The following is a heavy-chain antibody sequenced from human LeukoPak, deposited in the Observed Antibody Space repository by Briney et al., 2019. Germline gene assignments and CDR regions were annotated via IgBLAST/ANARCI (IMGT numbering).Heavy chain of an antibody. Sequence: ASVKVSCKASGYTFTGYYMHWVRQAPGQGLEWMGWINPKSGGTDYADKFQGRVTMTRDTSISTAYMELSSLRSDDTAVYYCARIELWFGESLMNVEYFQHWGQGTLVAVSS. CDR2: INPKSGGT. D-gene: IGHD3-10*01. CDR3: ARIELWFGESLMNVEYFQH. V-gene: IGHV1-2*02. CDR1: GYTFTGYY. J-gene: IGHJ1*01.